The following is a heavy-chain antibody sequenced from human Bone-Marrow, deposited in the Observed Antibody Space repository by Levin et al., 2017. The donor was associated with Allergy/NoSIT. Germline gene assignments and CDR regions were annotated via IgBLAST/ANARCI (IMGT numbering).Heavy chain of an antibody. Sequence: PSETLSLTCTVSGGSISSYYWSWIRQPPGKGLEWIGYIYYSGSTNYNPSLKSRVSISVDTSKNQLSLKLNSVTAADTAVYYCARDVDRGAVGVALYWGQGTLVTVSS. CDR3: ARDVDRGAVGVALY. D-gene: IGHD3-10*01. J-gene: IGHJ4*02. CDR1: GGSISSYY. V-gene: IGHV4-59*01. CDR2: IYYSGST.